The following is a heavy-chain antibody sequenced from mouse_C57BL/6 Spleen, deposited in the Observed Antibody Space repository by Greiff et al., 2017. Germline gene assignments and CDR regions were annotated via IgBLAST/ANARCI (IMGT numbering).Heavy chain of an antibody. CDR3: AIPIRGDYYAMDY. V-gene: IGHV1-53*01. CDR1: GYTFTSYW. D-gene: IGHD5-1*01. CDR2: INPSNGGT. Sequence: QVQLQQPGTELVKPGASVKLSCKASGYTFTSYWMHWVKQRPGQGLEWIGNINPSNGGTNYNEKYKSKAKLTVDKSSITAYMQLSRLTSEDSAVYYCAIPIRGDYYAMDYWGQGTSVTVSS. J-gene: IGHJ4*01.